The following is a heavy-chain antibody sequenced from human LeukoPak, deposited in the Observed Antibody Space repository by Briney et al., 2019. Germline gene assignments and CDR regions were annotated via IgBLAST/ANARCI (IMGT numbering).Heavy chain of an antibody. Sequence: GGSLRLSCAASEFPFNTYVMHWVRQVPGKGLVWVSRISHDGTITSYADSVKGRFTISRDNAKNTLYLQMDSLRAEDTAVYYCARDRDFILFDYWGQGALVTVSS. CDR3: ARDRDFILFDY. D-gene: IGHD2-21*01. CDR1: EFPFNTYV. V-gene: IGHV3-74*01. CDR2: ISHDGTIT. J-gene: IGHJ4*02.